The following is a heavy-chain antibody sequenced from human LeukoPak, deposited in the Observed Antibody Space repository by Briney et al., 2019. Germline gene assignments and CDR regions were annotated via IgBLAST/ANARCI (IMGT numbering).Heavy chain of an antibody. CDR1: GYTFTSYG. CDR2: ISAYNGNT. D-gene: IGHD3-22*01. V-gene: IGHV1-18*01. J-gene: IGHJ4*02. CDR3: ARDLSPYDSSGYYDY. Sequence: GASVTVSCKASGYTFTSYGISWVRQAPGQGLEWMGWISAYNGNTNYAQKLQGRVTMTTDTSTSTAYMELRSLRSDDTAVYYCARDLSPYDSSGYYDYWGQGTLVTVSS.